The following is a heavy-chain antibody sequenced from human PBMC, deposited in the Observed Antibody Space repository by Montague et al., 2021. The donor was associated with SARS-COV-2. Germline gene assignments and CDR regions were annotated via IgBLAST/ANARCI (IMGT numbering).Heavy chain of an antibody. J-gene: IGHJ6*02. D-gene: IGHD3-16*02. CDR1: EDSVSSNSAA. CDR2: TYYRSKWYN. V-gene: IGHV6-1*01. Sequence: CAISEDSVSSNSAAWNWIRQSPSRGLEWLGRTYYRSKWYNEYAVSVNSRITINPDTSKNQFPLQVNSVTPEDTAVYYCARGAHRYYCYGMDDWGQGTMVTVSS. CDR3: ARGAHRYYCYGMDD.